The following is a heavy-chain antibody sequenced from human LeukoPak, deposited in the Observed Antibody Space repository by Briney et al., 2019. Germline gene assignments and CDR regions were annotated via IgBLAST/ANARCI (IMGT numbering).Heavy chain of an antibody. J-gene: IGHJ6*02. Sequence: ASVKVSCKASGYTFTSYGISWVRQAPGQGLEWMGWISAYNGNTNYAQKLQGRVTMTTGTSTSTAYMELRSLRSDDTAVYYCARSGSSGWSRYGMDVWGQGTTVTVSS. D-gene: IGHD6-19*01. V-gene: IGHV1-18*01. CDR2: ISAYNGNT. CDR3: ARSGSSGWSRYGMDV. CDR1: GYTFTSYG.